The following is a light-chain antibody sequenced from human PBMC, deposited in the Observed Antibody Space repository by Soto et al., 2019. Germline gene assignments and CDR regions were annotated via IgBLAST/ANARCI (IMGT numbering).Light chain of an antibody. CDR1: QGISSW. CDR3: QQYGSSGT. V-gene: IGKV1-12*01. Sequence: DIHITQSPSSVSSSVLYILTITCRASQGISSWLAWYQQKPGKAPKLLIYKASTLKSGVPSRFSGSGSGTDFTLTISRLEPEDFAVYYCQQYGSSGTFGQGTKVDIK. J-gene: IGKJ1*01. CDR2: KAS.